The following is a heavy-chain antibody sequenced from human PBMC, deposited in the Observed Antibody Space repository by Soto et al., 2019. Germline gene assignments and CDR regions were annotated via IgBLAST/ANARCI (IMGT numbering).Heavy chain of an antibody. V-gene: IGHV3-15*07. CDR3: ARGSRMIEVVTNFYYYGMDV. Sequence: TGGALRLSCAASGFTFSKAWMNWVRQAPGKGLEWVGRIKSKTDGGTTDYAAPVKGRFTISRDDSKNTLYLQMNSLKTEDTAVYYCARGSRMIEVVTNFYYYGMDVWGQGTAVTVSS. J-gene: IGHJ6*02. CDR1: GFTFSKAW. CDR2: IKSKTDGGTT. D-gene: IGHD3-22*01.